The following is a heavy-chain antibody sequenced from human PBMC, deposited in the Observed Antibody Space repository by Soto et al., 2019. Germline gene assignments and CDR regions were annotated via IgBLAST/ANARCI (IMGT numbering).Heavy chain of an antibody. V-gene: IGHV1-8*01. Sequence: QVQLVQSGAEVKKPGASVKVSCKASGYTFTSYDINWVRQATGQGLEWVGWMNPNSGNAGYAQKFQGRVTIPRNTSRSTAYMELNSLRSEVTAVYYCARENVGANDCGGQGNVVTVSS. J-gene: IGHJ4*02. D-gene: IGHD1-26*01. CDR3: ARENVGANDC. CDR2: MNPNSGNA. CDR1: GYTFTSYD.